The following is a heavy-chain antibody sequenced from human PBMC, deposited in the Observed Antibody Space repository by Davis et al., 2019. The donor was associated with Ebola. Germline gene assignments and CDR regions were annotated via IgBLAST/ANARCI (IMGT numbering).Heavy chain of an antibody. J-gene: IGHJ4*02. Sequence: GESLKISCAASGFTFSSYWMSWVRQAPGKGLEWVANIKQDGGDKSYVDSVKGRFTISRDNAKNSLYLQMNSLRAEDTALYYCARNLNYGRIDHWGQGALVIVSS. CDR1: GFTFSSYW. CDR3: ARNLNYGRIDH. V-gene: IGHV3-7*01. CDR2: IKQDGGDK. D-gene: IGHD3-10*01.